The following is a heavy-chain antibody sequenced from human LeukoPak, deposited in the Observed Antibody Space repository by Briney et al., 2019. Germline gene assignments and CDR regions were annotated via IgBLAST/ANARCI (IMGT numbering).Heavy chain of an antibody. CDR3: AKLGDYVWGSYQAY. V-gene: IGHV3-23*01. Sequence: GGSLRLSCAASGFTFSSYAMSWVRQAPGKGLEWVSAISGSGGSTYYADSVKGRFTISRDNSKNTLYLQMNSLRAEDTAVYYCAKLGDYVWGSYQAYWGQGTLVTVSS. CDR1: GFTFSSYA. CDR2: ISGSGGST. D-gene: IGHD3-16*02. J-gene: IGHJ4*02.